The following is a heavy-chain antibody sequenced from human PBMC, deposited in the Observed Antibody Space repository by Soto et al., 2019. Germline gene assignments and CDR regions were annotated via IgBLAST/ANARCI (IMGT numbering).Heavy chain of an antibody. V-gene: IGHV3-23*01. CDR2: ISGSGGST. D-gene: IGHD6-19*01. CDR3: AKRLGSYYYYMDV. CDR1: GFTFSSYA. J-gene: IGHJ6*03. Sequence: GGSLRLSCAASGFTFSSYAMSWVRQAPGQGLEWVSAISGSGGSTYYADSVKGRFTISRDNSKNTLYLQMNSLRAEDTAVYYCAKRLGSYYYYMDVWGKGTTVTVSS.